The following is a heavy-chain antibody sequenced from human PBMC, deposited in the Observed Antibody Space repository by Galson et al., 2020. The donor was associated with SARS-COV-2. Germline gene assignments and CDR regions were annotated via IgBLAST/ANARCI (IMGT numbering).Heavy chain of an antibody. CDR3: AQGGGGLAVDY. D-gene: IGHD6-19*01. Sequence: DSGPTLVNPAQTLTLTCTFSGFSLRTTALNVGWIRPPPATALEWPVVIHWNDHKWYSPALMNRLTITKDTSKNQVVRTMTNRDPVDTAKYYCAQGGGGLAVDYLGQGTLVTGSS. J-gene: IGHJ4*02. CDR1: GFSLRTTALN. V-gene: IGHV2-5*01. CDR2: IHWNDHK.